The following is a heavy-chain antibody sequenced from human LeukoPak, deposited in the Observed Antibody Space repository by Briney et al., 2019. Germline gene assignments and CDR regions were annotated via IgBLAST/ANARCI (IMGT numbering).Heavy chain of an antibody. CDR3: ARAPTYYYDSSPHYY. D-gene: IGHD3-22*01. V-gene: IGHV1-18*01. CDR2: ISAYNGNT. Sequence: ASVKVSCKASGYTFTSYGISWVRQAPGQGLEWMGWISAYNGNTNYAQKLQGRVTMTTDTSTSTAYMELRSLRSDDTVVYYCARAPTYYYDSSPHYYWGQGTLVTVSS. CDR1: GYTFTSYG. J-gene: IGHJ4*02.